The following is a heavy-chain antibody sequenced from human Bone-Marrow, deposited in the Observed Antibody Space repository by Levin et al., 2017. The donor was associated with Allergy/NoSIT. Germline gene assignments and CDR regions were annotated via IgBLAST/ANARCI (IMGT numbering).Heavy chain of an antibody. D-gene: IGHD2-2*03. CDR3: AREPGYCSSTSCSDY. Sequence: LSLTCAASGFTFSSYAMHWVRQAPGKGLEWVAVISYDGSNKYYADSVKGRFTISRDNSKNTLYLQMNSLRAEDTAVYYCAREPGYCSSTSCSDYWGQGTLVTVSS. CDR2: ISYDGSNK. CDR1: GFTFSSYA. J-gene: IGHJ4*02. V-gene: IGHV3-30-3*01.